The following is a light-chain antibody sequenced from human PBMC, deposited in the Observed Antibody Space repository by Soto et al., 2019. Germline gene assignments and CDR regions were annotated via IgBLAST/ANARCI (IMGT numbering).Light chain of an antibody. V-gene: IGKV1-39*01. CDR3: QQTHSTPIT. J-gene: IGKJ5*01. CDR2: ASS. Sequence: DIQMTQSPSSLSASVGDRVTITCRASQTISSYLNWYQQRPGKAPNLLIYASSSLQSGVPPRFSGSGSRTDFTLTISSLQPEDFATYYCQQTHSTPITFGQGTRLEIK. CDR1: QTISSY.